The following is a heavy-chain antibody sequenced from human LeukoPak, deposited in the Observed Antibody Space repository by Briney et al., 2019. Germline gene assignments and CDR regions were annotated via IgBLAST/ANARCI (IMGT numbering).Heavy chain of an antibody. D-gene: IGHD2-2*01. CDR3: ARRVGYCSSTSCSDYNWFDP. V-gene: IGHV5-51*01. J-gene: IGHJ5*02. CDR2: IYLSDSDT. CDR1: GYSFTSYW. Sequence: GESLKISCKGSGYSFTSYWIGWVRQMPGKGLEWMGIIYLSDSDTRYSPSFQGQVTISADKSISTAYLQWGSLKASDTAMYYCARRVGYCSSTSCSDYNWFDPWGQGTLVTVSS.